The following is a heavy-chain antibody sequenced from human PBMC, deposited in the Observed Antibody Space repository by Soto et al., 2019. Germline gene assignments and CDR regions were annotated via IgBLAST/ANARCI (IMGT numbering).Heavy chain of an antibody. CDR3: ARKPETGTTVPFDY. V-gene: IGHV3-30*03. D-gene: IGHD1-1*01. CDR2: ISYDGSEK. CDR1: GFTFSSYG. Sequence: EGSLRLSCAASGFTFSSYGMHWVRQAPGKGLEWVAVISYDGSEKYHADSVKGRFTISRDNSKNTLYLQMNSLRAEDTAVYYCARKPETGTTVPFDYWGQGTLVTVSS. J-gene: IGHJ4*02.